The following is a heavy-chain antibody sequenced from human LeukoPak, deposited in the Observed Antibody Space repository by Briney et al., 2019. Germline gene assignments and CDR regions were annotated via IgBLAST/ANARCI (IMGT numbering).Heavy chain of an antibody. D-gene: IGHD2-21*02. CDR3: AKAYCGGDCYGDYFDY. J-gene: IGHJ4*02. CDR1: GFTFSSYA. Sequence: GGSLRLSCAASGFTFSSYAMSWVRQAPGKGLEWVSAISGSGGSTYYADSVKGRFTISRDNSKNTLYLQMNSLRAEDTAVYYCAKAYCGGDCYGDYFDYWGQGTLVAVSS. CDR2: ISGSGGST. V-gene: IGHV3-23*01.